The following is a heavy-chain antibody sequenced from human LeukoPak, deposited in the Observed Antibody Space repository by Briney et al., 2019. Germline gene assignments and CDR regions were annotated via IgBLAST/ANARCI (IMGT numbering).Heavy chain of an antibody. J-gene: IGHJ4*02. D-gene: IGHD3-22*01. CDR3: AKDWAGSDRRYYFDY. Sequence: QTGGSLRLSCAASGFTFSSYAMGWVRQAPGKGLEWVSVISGSGGSTYFADSVKGRFTISRDNSQNTLYLQMNSLRAEDSAVYYCAKDWAGSDRRYYFDYWGQGTLVTVSS. CDR1: GFTFSSYA. CDR2: ISGSGGST. V-gene: IGHV3-23*01.